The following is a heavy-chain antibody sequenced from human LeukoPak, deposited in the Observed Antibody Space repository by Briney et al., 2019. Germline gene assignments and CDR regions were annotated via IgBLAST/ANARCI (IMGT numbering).Heavy chain of an antibody. CDR1: GYTFTSYA. V-gene: IGHV1-2*02. CDR2: INPNSGGT. CDR3: ARDLGVLRYSPGHL. J-gene: IGHJ2*01. D-gene: IGHD3-9*01. Sequence: ASVKVSCKASGYTFTSYAMNWVRQAPGQGLEWMGWINPNSGGTNYAQKFQGRVTMTRDTSISTAYMELSRLRSDDTAVYYCARDLGVLRYSPGHLWGRGTLVTVSS.